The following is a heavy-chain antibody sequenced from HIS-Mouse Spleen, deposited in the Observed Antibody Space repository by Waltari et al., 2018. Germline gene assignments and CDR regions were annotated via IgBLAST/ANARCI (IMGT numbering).Heavy chain of an antibody. J-gene: IGHJ1*01. D-gene: IGHD3-3*01. CDR1: GGSISSSSYY. CDR3: ARDAADSEYYDFWSGYYEYFQH. Sequence: QLQLQESGPGLVKPSETLSLTCTVSGGSISSSSYYWGWIRQPPGKGPAWIGSIYYSGSTYYNPSLKSRVTISVDTSKNQFSLKLSSVTAADTAVYYCARDAADSEYYDFWSGYYEYFQHWGQGTLVTVSS. V-gene: IGHV4-39*07. CDR2: IYYSGST.